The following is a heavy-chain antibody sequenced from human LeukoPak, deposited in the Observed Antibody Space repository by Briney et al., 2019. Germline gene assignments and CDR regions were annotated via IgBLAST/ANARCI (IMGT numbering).Heavy chain of an antibody. J-gene: IGHJ4*02. D-gene: IGHD3-10*01. CDR3: ARKSASGNYPLDY. V-gene: IGHV3-30*04. Sequence: PGGSLRLSCAASGFTFSSYAMHWVRQAPGKGLEWVAVISYDGSNKYYADSVKGRFTISRDNSKDTLYLQMNSLRAEDTALYYCARKSASGNYPLDYWGQGTLVTVSS. CDR1: GFTFSSYA. CDR2: ISYDGSNK.